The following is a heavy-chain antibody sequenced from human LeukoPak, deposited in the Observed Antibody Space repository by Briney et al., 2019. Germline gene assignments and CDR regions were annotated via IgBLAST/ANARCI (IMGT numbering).Heavy chain of an antibody. V-gene: IGHV3-21*01. CDR2: ISSSSSYI. CDR1: GFTFSSYS. CDR3: ARGPEYYYGSGSYFGY. Sequence: GGSLRLSCAASGFTFSSYSMNRVRQAPGKGLEWVSSISSSSSYIYYADSVKGRFTISRDNAKNSLYLQMNSLRAEDTAVYYCARGPEYYYGSGSYFGYWGQGTLVTVSS. D-gene: IGHD3-10*01. J-gene: IGHJ4*02.